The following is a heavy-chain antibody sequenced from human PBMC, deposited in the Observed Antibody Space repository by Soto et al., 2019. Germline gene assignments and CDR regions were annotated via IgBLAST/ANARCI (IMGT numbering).Heavy chain of an antibody. Sequence: GSGPTLVNPTQTLTLTCTFSGFSLSTSGMCVSWIRQPPGKALEWLALIDWDDDKYYSTSLKTRLTISKDTSKNQVVLTMTNMDPVDTATYYCAHLGPNEGYCDSTSCLGTFDYWGQGTLVTVSS. CDR1: GFSLSTSGMC. D-gene: IGHD2-2*01. CDR3: AHLGPNEGYCDSTSCLGTFDY. V-gene: IGHV2-70*12. CDR2: IDWDDDK. J-gene: IGHJ4*02.